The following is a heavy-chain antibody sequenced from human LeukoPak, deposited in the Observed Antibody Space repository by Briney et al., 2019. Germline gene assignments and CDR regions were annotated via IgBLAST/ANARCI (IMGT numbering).Heavy chain of an antibody. V-gene: IGHV1-24*01. Sequence: ASVKVSCKVSGYTLTELSMHWVRQAPGKGLEWMGGFDPEDGETIYAQKFQGRVTMTEDTSTDTAYMELSSLRSEDPAVYYCATDTVIVGARSQMDYWGQGTLVTVSS. CDR3: ATDTVIVGARSQMDY. CDR1: GYTLTELS. D-gene: IGHD1-26*01. J-gene: IGHJ4*02. CDR2: FDPEDGET.